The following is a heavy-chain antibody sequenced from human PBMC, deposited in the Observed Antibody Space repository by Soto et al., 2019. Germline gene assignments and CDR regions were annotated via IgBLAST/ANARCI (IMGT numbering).Heavy chain of an antibody. CDR2: IYYSGST. Sequence: QVQLQESGPGLVKPSETLSLTCTVSSGSIINYYWSWIRQPPGKGLARIGFIYYSGSTNYNSFLKSRVTMSVKMSRQHLSLKLTAAAAAATAVYYCESRLTLATTTGDAFDLWGQGTMVTVSS. D-gene: IGHD4-17*01. CDR1: SGSIINYY. CDR3: ESRLTLATTTGDAFDL. J-gene: IGHJ3*01. V-gene: IGHV4-59*01.